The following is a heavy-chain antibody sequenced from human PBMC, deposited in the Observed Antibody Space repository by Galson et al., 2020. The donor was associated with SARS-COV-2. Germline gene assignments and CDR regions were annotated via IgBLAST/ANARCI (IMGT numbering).Heavy chain of an antibody. J-gene: IGHJ6*02. CDR3: AREAATTYYYYYGRDG. V-gene: IGHV3-48*03. CDR2: ISSSGRTI. D-gene: IGHD5-12*01. Sequence: GESLKISCAASGFTFSSYEMNWVRQAPGKGLEWVSYISSSGRTIYYADSVKGRFTISRDNAKNSLYLQMNSLRAEDTAVYYCAREAATTYYYYYGRDGWGQGTTVTVSS. CDR1: GFTFSSYE.